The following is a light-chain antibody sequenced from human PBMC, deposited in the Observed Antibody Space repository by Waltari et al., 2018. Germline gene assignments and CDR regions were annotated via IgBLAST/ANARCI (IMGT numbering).Light chain of an antibody. CDR1: SSDIGAYTY. J-gene: IGLJ3*02. CDR3: SSFTTASTLV. V-gene: IGLV2-14*01. Sequence: HSALTQPPSVSGSPGQSITISCPGTSSDIGAYTYVSWYQQYSDTVHKPLIYEVNNRPSGVPDRFSGSKSGNTASLTISRLQAEDEADYYCSSFTTASTLVFGGGTKLTVL. CDR2: EVN.